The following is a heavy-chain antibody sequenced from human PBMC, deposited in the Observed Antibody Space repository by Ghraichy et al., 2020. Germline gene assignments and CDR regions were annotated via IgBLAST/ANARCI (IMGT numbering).Heavy chain of an antibody. CDR1: GFTFSSYA. D-gene: IGHD1-26*01. CDR2: ISTSGVST. Sequence: GGSLRLSCAASGFTFSSYAMSWVRQAPGKGLEWVSTISTSGVSTYYADSVKGRFTISRDNSKNTLYLQMSSLRAEDTAVYYCAKPKVDAFDYFDYWGQGTLVTVSS. CDR3: AKPKVDAFDYFDY. V-gene: IGHV3-23*01. J-gene: IGHJ4*02.